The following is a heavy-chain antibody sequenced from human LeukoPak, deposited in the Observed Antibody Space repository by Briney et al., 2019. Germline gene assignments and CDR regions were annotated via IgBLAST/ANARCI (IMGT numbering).Heavy chain of an antibody. D-gene: IGHD1-26*01. V-gene: IGHV1-69*13. CDR2: IIPIFGTA. J-gene: IGHJ4*02. Sequence: ASVKVSCKASGGTFSSYAISWVRQAPGQGLEWMGGIIPIFGTANYAQKFQGRVTITADESTSTAYMELSSLRSEDTAVYYCAREVHRLGAYFDYWGQGTLVTVSS. CDR3: AREVHRLGAYFDY. CDR1: GGTFSSYA.